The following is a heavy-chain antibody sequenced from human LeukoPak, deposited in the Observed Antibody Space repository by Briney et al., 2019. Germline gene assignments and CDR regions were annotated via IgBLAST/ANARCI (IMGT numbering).Heavy chain of an antibody. J-gene: IGHJ6*02. D-gene: IGHD1-20*01. V-gene: IGHV4-59*01. CDR1: GVSINNYY. CDR2: ISDSGNT. Sequence: PSETLSLTCTVSGVSINNYYWSWIRQTPGRGLQWIGYISDSGNTNYSPSLKSRVTISKDTTKNQFSLKVSSVIAADTAVYHCATLTGVGFNYGLDVWGQGTTVTVSS. CDR3: ATLTGVGFNYGLDV.